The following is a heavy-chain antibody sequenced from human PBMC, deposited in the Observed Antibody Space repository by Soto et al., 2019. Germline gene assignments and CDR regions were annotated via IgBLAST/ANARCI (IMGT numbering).Heavy chain of an antibody. D-gene: IGHD5-12*01. CDR3: AKGGGYNYRLPYDY. Sequence: GGSLRLSCAASGFYFSAYGMHWVRQAPGKGLEWVAFISYTGGDQYYADSVEGRITISRDNSKSTLYLQMNSLRPEDTAVYYCAKGGGYNYRLPYDYWGQGTQVTVSS. J-gene: IGHJ4*02. V-gene: IGHV3-30*18. CDR2: ISYTGGDQ. CDR1: GFYFSAYG.